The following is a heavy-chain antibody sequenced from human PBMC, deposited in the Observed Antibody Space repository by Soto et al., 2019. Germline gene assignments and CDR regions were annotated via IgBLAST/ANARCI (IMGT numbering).Heavy chain of an antibody. CDR3: ARDYGDDWFDS. V-gene: IGHV3-21*01. CDR2: ISGNSYYV. D-gene: IGHD4-17*01. Sequence: EVQLVESGGGLVKPGGSLRLSCAASGFTFSDFTINWVRQAPGKGLEWVSSISGNSYYVYYADSVKGQFNISRDNAKNSLFLHLDRLRVEDTAVYYCARDYGDDWFDSWGQGTLVTVSS. J-gene: IGHJ5*01. CDR1: GFTFSDFT.